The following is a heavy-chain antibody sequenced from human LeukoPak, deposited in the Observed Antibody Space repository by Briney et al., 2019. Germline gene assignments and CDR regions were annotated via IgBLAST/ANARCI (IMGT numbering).Heavy chain of an antibody. CDR1: GGSISSYY. V-gene: IGHV4-59*01. D-gene: IGHD6-19*01. Sequence: KPSETLSLTCTVSGGSISSYYWSWIRQPPGKGLEWIGYIYYSGSTNYNPSLKSRVTISVDTSKNQFSLKLSSVTAADTAVYYCARTVAGTDFDYWGQGTLVTVSS. CDR2: IYYSGST. J-gene: IGHJ4*02. CDR3: ARTVAGTDFDY.